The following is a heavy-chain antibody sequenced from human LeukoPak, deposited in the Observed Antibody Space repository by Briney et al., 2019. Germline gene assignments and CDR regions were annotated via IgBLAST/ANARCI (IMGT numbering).Heavy chain of an antibody. CDR3: GCTYYDSSGYYYPVDP. V-gene: IGHV3-21*01. J-gene: IGHJ5*02. D-gene: IGHD3-22*01. CDR2: ISSSSSYI. CDR1: GFTFSSCS. Sequence: GGSLRLSCAASGFTFSSCSMNWVRQAPGKGLEWVSSISSSSSYIYYADSVKGRSTISRDNAKNSLYLQMNSLRAEDTAVYYCGCTYYDSSGYYYPVDPWGQGTLVTVSS.